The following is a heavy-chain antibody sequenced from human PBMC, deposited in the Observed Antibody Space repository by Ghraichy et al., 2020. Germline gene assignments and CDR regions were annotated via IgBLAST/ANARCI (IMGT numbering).Heavy chain of an antibody. J-gene: IGHJ4*02. V-gene: IGHV3-23*01. CDR1: GFTFSSYA. Sequence: GGSLRLSCAASGFTFSSYAMSWVRQAPGKGLEWVSAISSGSGGSTFYADSVKGRFTISRDNSKNTLYLQMNSLRAEDTAVYYCAKRSAAGTFDYWGQGTLVTVSS. CDR3: AKRSAAGTFDY. CDR2: ISSGSGGST. D-gene: IGHD6-13*01.